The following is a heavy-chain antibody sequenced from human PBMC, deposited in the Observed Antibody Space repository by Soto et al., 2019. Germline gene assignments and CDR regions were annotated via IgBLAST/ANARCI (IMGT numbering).Heavy chain of an antibody. CDR3: ARDEEIVVVVAADPNDAFDI. V-gene: IGHV3-21*01. Sequence: GGSLRLSCAASGFTFSSYSMNWVRQAPGKGLEWVSSISSSSSYIYYADSVKGRFTISRDNAKNSLYLQMNSLRAEDTAVYYCARDEEIVVVVAADPNDAFDIWGQGTMVTVSS. CDR2: ISSSSSYI. J-gene: IGHJ3*02. D-gene: IGHD2-15*01. CDR1: GFTFSSYS.